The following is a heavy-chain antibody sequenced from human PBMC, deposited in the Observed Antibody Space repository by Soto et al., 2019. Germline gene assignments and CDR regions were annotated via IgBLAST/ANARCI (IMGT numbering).Heavy chain of an antibody. CDR2: IYYSGST. Sequence: SETLSLTCTVSGGSISSSSYYWGWIRQPPGKGLEWIGSIYYSGSTYYNPSLKSRVTISVDTSKNQFSLKLSSVTAADTAVYYCARQPYYDFWSGYYTYFDYWGQGTLVTVSS. J-gene: IGHJ4*02. CDR1: GGSISSSSYY. D-gene: IGHD3-3*01. V-gene: IGHV4-39*01. CDR3: ARQPYYDFWSGYYTYFDY.